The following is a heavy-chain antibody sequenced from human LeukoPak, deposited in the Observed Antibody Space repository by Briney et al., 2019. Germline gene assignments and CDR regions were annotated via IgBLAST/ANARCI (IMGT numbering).Heavy chain of an antibody. CDR1: GYTFTGCY. Sequence: ASVKVSCKASGYTFTGCYMHWVRQAPGQGLEWMGWINPNSGGTNYAQKFQGRVTMTRDTSISTAYMELSRLRSDDTAAYYCARDGRSIAAEFDPWGQGTLVTVSS. V-gene: IGHV1-2*02. CDR2: INPNSGGT. CDR3: ARDGRSIAAEFDP. J-gene: IGHJ5*02. D-gene: IGHD6-6*01.